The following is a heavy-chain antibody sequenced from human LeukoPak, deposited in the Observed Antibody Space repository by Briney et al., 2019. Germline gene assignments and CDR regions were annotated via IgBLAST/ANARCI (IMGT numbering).Heavy chain of an antibody. CDR3: ARDLDGCNNNPGFEIDY. J-gene: IGHJ4*02. D-gene: IGHD5-24*01. V-gene: IGHV3-7*01. CDR2: MNQHGSEK. Sequence: PGGSLRLSCAASGFTFSFYWMNWVRQAPGKGLEWVANMNQHGSEKYYVGSVKGRFTISRDNAKNSLYLQMNSLRAEDTAVYYCARDLDGCNNNPGFEIDYWGQGTLVTVSS. CDR1: GFTFSFYW.